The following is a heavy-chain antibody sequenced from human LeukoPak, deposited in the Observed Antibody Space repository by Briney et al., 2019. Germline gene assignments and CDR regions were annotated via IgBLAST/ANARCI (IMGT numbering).Heavy chain of an antibody. V-gene: IGHV4-39*07. Sequence: PSETLSLTCTVSGGSISTSSYSWGWIRQPPGKGLEWIGTIYYTGSTNYNPSLKSRVTLSVDTSKNQLSLRLTSVTAADTAVYYCARVVYGDDGRNWFDPWGQGTLVTVSS. CDR3: ARVVYGDDGRNWFDP. CDR1: GGSISTSSYS. CDR2: IYYTGST. J-gene: IGHJ5*02. D-gene: IGHD4-17*01.